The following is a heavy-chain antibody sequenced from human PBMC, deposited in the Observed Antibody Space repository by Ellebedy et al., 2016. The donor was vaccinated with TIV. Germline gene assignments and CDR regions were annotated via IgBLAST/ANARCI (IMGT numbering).Heavy chain of an antibody. D-gene: IGHD2-2*01. CDR3: AKDSFTGFGSSYSFDF. V-gene: IGHV1-2*02. CDR2: INPNSGGT. CDR1: GYTFTTYG. Sequence: ASVKVSCKASGYTFTTYGITWVRQAPGQGLEWMGWINPNSGGTKYAQKFQGRVTMTRDTSVSTAYMDLIRLTSDDTAVYYCAKDSFTGFGSSYSFDFWGQGTLVTVSS. J-gene: IGHJ4*02.